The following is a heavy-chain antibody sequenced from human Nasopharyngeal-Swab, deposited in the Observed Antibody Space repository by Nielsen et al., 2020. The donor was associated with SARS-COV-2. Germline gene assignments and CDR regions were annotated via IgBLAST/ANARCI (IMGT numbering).Heavy chain of an antibody. CDR3: ARDVYGSGSQAPDYYYYYMDV. CDR1: GFSFSDYY. V-gene: IGHV3-11*01. D-gene: IGHD3-10*01. CDR2: ISTTGTTM. Sequence: GESLKISCAASGFSFSDYYISWIRQAPGKGLELVSYISTTGTTMYYADSVKGRFIISRDNANNSLYLQMNSPRAEDTAVYYCARDVYGSGSQAPDYYYYYMDVWGKGTTVTVSS. J-gene: IGHJ6*03.